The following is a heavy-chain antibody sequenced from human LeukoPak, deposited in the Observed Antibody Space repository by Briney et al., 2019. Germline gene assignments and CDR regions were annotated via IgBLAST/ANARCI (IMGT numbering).Heavy chain of an antibody. D-gene: IGHD6-19*01. CDR1: GFTFSSYS. CDR2: ISSSSRYI. CDR3: AREIAVAGTRGDY. J-gene: IGHJ4*02. V-gene: IGHV3-21*01. Sequence: PGGSLRLSCAASGFTFSSYSMNWVRQAPGKGLEWGSSISSSSRYIYYADSVKGRFTISRDNAKNSLYLQMNSLRAEETAVYYCAREIAVAGTRGDYWGQGTLVTVSS.